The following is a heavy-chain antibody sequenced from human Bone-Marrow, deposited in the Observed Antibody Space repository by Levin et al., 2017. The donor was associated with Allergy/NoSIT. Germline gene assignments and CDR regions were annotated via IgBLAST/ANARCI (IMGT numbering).Heavy chain of an antibody. Sequence: PGGSLRLSCAVSGFTVSNNFMIWYRQAPGKGLEWVSLIYSGGGVYYADSVKGRFTISRDSSKNTLYLQMNSLRAEDTAVYYCARDRHCISNTCYGAWSQGTLVTVSS. J-gene: IGHJ5*02. CDR3: ARDRHCISNTCYGA. CDR1: GFTVSNNF. D-gene: IGHD2/OR15-2a*01. CDR2: IYSGGGV. V-gene: IGHV3-53*01.